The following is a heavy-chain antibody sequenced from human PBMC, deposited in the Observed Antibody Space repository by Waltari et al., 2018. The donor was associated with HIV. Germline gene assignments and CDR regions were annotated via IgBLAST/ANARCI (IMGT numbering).Heavy chain of an antibody. Sequence: QVQLVQSGAEVKKPGASVKVSCKASGYTFSSHDINWVRQATGQGLEWMGWMNPNSSNTGYAQKFQGRVSMTRNTSISTAYMEMSSLRSEDTAVYYCARGIEVAGTEFQHWGQGTLVTVSS. CDR3: ARGIEVAGTEFQH. V-gene: IGHV1-8*01. D-gene: IGHD6-19*01. CDR1: GYTFSSHD. J-gene: IGHJ1*01. CDR2: MNPNSSNT.